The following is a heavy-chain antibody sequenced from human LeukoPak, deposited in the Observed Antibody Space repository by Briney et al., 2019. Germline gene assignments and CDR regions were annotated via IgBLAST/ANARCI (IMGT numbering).Heavy chain of an antibody. CDR2: IKQDGSEK. V-gene: IGHV3-7*01. D-gene: IGHD3-10*01. J-gene: IGHJ4*02. Sequence: GGSLRLSCAASGFTFSSYWMSWVRQAPGKGLEWVANIKQDGSEKYYVDSVKGRFTISRDNAKNSLYLQMNSLRAEDTAVYYCARVSRGFGELSLSFDYWGQGTLVTVSS. CDR1: GFTFSSYW. CDR3: ARVSRGFGELSLSFDY.